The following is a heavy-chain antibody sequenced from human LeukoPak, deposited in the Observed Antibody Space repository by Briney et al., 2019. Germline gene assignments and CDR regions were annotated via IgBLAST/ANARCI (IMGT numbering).Heavy chain of an antibody. CDR1: GGSISSYY. D-gene: IGHD6-19*01. Sequence: SETLSLTCTVSGGSISSYYWSWIRQPPGKGLEWIGYIYYSGSTNYNPSLKSRVTISVDTSKNQFSLKLSSVTAADTAVYYCARSGYSSGWYRPGLYYYGMDVWGQGTTVTVS. CDR2: IYYSGST. J-gene: IGHJ6*02. V-gene: IGHV4-59*01. CDR3: ARSGYSSGWYRPGLYYYGMDV.